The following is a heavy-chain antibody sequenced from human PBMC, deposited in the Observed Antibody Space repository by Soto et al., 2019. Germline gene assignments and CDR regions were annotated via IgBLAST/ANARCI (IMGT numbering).Heavy chain of an antibody. CDR2: ISYSGST. Sequence: LSLTCTVSGGAIISDYWIWIRQPPGKGLEWIGYISYSGSTNYNPSLKSLATISVDTSKNQFSLKLSSVTAADTAVYYCARALSGTSLFDYWGQGTLVTVSS. CDR3: ARALSGTSLFDY. D-gene: IGHD1-26*01. CDR1: GGAIISDY. J-gene: IGHJ4*02. V-gene: IGHV4-59*01.